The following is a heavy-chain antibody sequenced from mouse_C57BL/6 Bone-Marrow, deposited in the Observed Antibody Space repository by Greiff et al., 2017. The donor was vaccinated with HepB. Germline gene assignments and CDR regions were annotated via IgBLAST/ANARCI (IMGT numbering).Heavy chain of an antibody. CDR2: LDPNRGGT. J-gene: IGHJ4*01. CDR1: GYTFTSYW. V-gene: IGHV1-72*01. Sequence: VQLQQPGAELVKPGASVKLSCKASGYTFTSYWMHWVKQRPGRGLEWIGRLDPNRGGTKYNEKFKSKATLTVDKPSSTAYMQLSSLTSEDSAVYYCARAGSSYYYAMDYWGQGTSVTVSS. D-gene: IGHD1-1*01. CDR3: ARAGSSYYYAMDY.